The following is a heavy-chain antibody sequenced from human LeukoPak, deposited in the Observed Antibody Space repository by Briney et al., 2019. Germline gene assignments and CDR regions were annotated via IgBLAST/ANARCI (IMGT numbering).Heavy chain of an antibody. V-gene: IGHV1-2*02. J-gene: IGHJ4*02. Sequence: ASVKVSCKASGYIFTDYYMHWVRQAPGQGLEWMGWINPNSGGTNYAQKFQGRVTMTRDTSISTAYMELSRLRSDDTAVYYCARTLGYSYGLEIDYWGQGTLVTVSS. CDR2: INPNSGGT. CDR1: GYIFTDYY. D-gene: IGHD5-18*01. CDR3: ARTLGYSYGLEIDY.